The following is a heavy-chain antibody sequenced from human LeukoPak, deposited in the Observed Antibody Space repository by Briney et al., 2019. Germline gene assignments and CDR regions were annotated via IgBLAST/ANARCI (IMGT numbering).Heavy chain of an antibody. CDR1: GFTFSSYA. V-gene: IGHV3-64D*09. CDR3: VKGITMIAKLPLDY. D-gene: IGHD3-22*01. Sequence: GGSLRLSCSASGFTFSSYAMHWLRQAPGKGLEYVSGISSNGGRTDYADSVRGRLTISRDNSKNTLYLQMSSLRAEDTAVYYCVKGITMIAKLPLDYWGQGTLVTVSS. J-gene: IGHJ4*02. CDR2: ISSNGGRT.